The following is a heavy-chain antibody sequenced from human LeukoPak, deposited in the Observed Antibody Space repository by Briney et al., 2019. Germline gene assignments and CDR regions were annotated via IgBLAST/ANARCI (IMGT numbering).Heavy chain of an antibody. Sequence: KTSETLSLTCAVYGGSFSGYYWSWIRQPPEKELEWIGYIYNTGSTNYNPSLKSRVTISVDTSKNQFSLKLSSVTAADTAVYYCARAGSGYSFDYWGQGTLVTVSS. CDR2: IYNTGST. CDR1: GGSFSGYY. D-gene: IGHD3-3*01. J-gene: IGHJ4*02. V-gene: IGHV4-59*01. CDR3: ARAGSGYSFDY.